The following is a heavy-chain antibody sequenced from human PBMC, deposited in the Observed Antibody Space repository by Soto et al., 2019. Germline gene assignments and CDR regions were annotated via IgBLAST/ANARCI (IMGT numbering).Heavy chain of an antibody. CDR3: ARVTDDSDVPRWDY. CDR1: GYNFNQYY. CDR2: INLRGGTT. Sequence: QVQLMQSGAEVRKPGASVRLSCETSGYNFNQYYIHWVRQAPGHGLEWMGIINLRGGTTEYAHKFRGRVTVTGDTSTRTAYMELRSLRSDDTAIYFCARVTDDSDVPRWDYWGQGTLVTVSS. J-gene: IGHJ4*02. D-gene: IGHD4-17*01. V-gene: IGHV1-46*02.